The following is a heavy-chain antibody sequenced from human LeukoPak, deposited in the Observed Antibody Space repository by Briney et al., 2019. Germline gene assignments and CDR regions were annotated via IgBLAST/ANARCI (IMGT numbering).Heavy chain of an antibody. J-gene: IGHJ3*02. CDR1: GFTFSSYA. CDR2: ISGSGGST. V-gene: IGHV3-23*01. D-gene: IGHD5-12*01. Sequence: PGRSLRLSCAASGFTFSSYAMSWVRQAPGKGLEWVSAISGSGGSTYYADSVKGRFTISRDNSKNTLYLQMNSLRAEDTAVYYCAKLKGYLDAFDIRGQGTMVTVSS. CDR3: AKLKGYLDAFDI.